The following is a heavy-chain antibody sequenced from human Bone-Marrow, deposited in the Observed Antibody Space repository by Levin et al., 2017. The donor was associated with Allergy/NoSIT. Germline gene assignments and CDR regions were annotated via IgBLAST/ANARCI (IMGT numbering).Heavy chain of an antibody. J-gene: IGHJ4*02. D-gene: IGHD4-17*01. CDR3: ARDRRGDYDHSLGY. CDR1: GGSVSSGSYY. V-gene: IGHV4-61*01. Sequence: SETLSLTCTVSGGSVSSGSYYWSWIRQPPGKGLEWIGYIYYSGSTNYNPSLKSRVTISVDTSKNQFSLKLSSVTAADTAVYYCARDRRGDYDHSLGYWGQGTLVTVSS. CDR2: IYYSGST.